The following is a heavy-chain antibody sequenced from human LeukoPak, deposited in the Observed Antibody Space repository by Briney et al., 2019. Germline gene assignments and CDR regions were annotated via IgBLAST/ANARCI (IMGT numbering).Heavy chain of an antibody. Sequence: PGGSLRLSCAASGFTFSSYEMNWVRQAPGKGLEWVSYVSSSGRTIYYTDSVKGRFTISRDNAKNSLYLQMNSLRAEDMAVYYCARLVGGSYSDYWGQGTLVTVSS. CDR2: VSSSGRTI. D-gene: IGHD1-26*01. V-gene: IGHV3-48*03. CDR3: ARLVGGSYSDY. CDR1: GFTFSSYE. J-gene: IGHJ4*02.